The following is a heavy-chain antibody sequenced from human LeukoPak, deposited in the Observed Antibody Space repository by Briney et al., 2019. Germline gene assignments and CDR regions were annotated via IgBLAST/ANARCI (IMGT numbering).Heavy chain of an antibody. CDR1: GHTFTSYG. J-gene: IGHJ3*02. CDR2: MSAYNGKT. V-gene: IGHV1-18*01. Sequence: ASVKVSCTASGHTFTSYGISWVRQAPGQGLEWMGWMSAYNGKTNYAHSLQGRVTVTADTSTSTAYMELRSLRSEDAAVYYCARGMGYSYGHPQGAFDIWGQGTMVTVSS. CDR3: ARGMGYSYGHPQGAFDI. D-gene: IGHD5-18*01.